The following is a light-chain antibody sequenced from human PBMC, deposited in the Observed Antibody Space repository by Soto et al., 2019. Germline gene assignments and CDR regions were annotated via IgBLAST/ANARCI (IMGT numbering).Light chain of an antibody. J-gene: IGLJ3*02. CDR2: DTN. V-gene: IGLV7-46*01. CDR1: TGAVTSGHY. Sequence: QAVVTQEPSLTASPGGTVTLTCGSSTGAVTSGHYPDWFQQKPGQAPRTLIYDTNNKHSWTPARFSGSLLGGKAALTLSGAQPEDEAEYYCLLSYSGTKVFGGGTQLTVL. CDR3: LLSYSGTKV.